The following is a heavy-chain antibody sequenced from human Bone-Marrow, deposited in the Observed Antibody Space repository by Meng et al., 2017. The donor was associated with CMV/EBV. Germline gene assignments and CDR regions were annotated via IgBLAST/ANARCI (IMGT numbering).Heavy chain of an antibody. CDR2: ISSSSSYI. Sequence: GESLKISCAASGFIFSDYYFDWVRQAPGKGLEWVSSISSSSSYIYYADSVKGRFTISRDNAKNSLYLQMNSLRAEDTAVYFCASHEEGYNSYVDYWGQGTLVTVSS. V-gene: IGHV3-21*04. CDR1: GFIFSDYY. CDR3: ASHEEGYNSYVDY. D-gene: IGHD5-24*01. J-gene: IGHJ4*02.